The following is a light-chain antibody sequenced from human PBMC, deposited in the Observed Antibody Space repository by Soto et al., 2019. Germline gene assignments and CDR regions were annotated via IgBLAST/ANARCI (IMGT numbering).Light chain of an antibody. CDR2: AAS. CDR1: QTISTY. J-gene: IGKJ2*01. CDR3: QQSHGIPYT. Sequence: DIQMTQSPSSLSASVGDRVTITCRASQTISTYLNWYQQNPGKAPMLLIDAASTLQSGVPSRFSGSGSGTDFTLTISSLQPEDFATYYCQQSHGIPYTFGQGTKLEIK. V-gene: IGKV1-39*01.